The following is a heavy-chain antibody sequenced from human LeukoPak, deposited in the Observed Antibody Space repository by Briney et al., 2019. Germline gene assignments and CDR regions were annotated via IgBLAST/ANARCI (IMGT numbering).Heavy chain of an antibody. J-gene: IGHJ4*02. CDR3: ASLSYYDFWSGRGEFDY. V-gene: IGHV1-69*13. Sequence: GASVKVSCKASGSTFSSYAISWVRQAPGQGLEWMGGIIPIFGTANYAQKFQGRVTITADESTSTAYMELSSLRSEDTAVYYCASLSYYDFWSGRGEFDYWGQGTLVTVSS. D-gene: IGHD3-3*01. CDR1: GSTFSSYA. CDR2: IIPIFGTA.